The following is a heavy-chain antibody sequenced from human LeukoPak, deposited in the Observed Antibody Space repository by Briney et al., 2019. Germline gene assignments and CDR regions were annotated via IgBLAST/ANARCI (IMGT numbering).Heavy chain of an antibody. CDR3: ARDIAPSGLRRWFDP. CDR2: INPSGGST. Sequence: GASVKVSCKASGYTFTSYYMHWVRQAPGQGLEWMGIINPSGGSTSYAQKFQGRVTMTRDMSTSTVYMELSSLRSEDTAVYYCARDIAPSGLRRWFDPWGQGTLVTVSS. J-gene: IGHJ5*02. D-gene: IGHD5-12*01. V-gene: IGHV1-46*01. CDR1: GYTFTSYY.